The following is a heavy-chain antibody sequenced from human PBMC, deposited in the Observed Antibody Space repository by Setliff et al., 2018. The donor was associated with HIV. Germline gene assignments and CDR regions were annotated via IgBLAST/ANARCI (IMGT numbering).Heavy chain of an antibody. D-gene: IGHD3-3*01. CDR1: GYTFTSYG. V-gene: IGHV1-18*01. CDR3: ARDIPHDYTFWSGSTRFDP. Sequence: ASVKVSCKASGYTFTSYGISWLRQAPGQGLEWMGWISGYNGDTHSTQKFQGRVTMTTDTSTNTAYMEVSSLRSEDTAVYYCARDIPHDYTFWSGSTRFDPWGQGTLVTVSS. J-gene: IGHJ5*02. CDR2: ISGYNGDT.